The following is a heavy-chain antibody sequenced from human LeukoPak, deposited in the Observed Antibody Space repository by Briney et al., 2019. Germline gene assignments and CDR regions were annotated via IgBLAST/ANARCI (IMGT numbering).Heavy chain of an antibody. J-gene: IGHJ3*02. D-gene: IGHD3-22*01. Sequence: KTGGSLRLSCAASGFTFSDHYMTWIRQAPGKGLEWLSYIISTGSTMYYADSVKGRFTISRDNAKNSLYLQMNSLRAEDTAVYYCARDSSAYRDAFEIWGQGTMVTVSS. V-gene: IGHV3-11*04. CDR2: IISTGSTM. CDR1: GFTFSDHY. CDR3: ARDSSAYRDAFEI.